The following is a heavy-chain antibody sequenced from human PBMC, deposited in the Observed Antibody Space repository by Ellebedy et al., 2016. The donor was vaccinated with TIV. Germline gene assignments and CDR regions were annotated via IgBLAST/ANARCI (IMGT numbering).Heavy chain of an antibody. J-gene: IGHJ4*02. CDR1: GFTFSDHA. D-gene: IGHD3-22*01. CDR2: ISSDGSDK. CDR3: ARSAWNSGGYYWFDF. V-gene: IGHV3-30-3*01. Sequence: PGGSLRLSCGASGFTFSDHAMHWVRQAPGKGLEWVAVISSDGSDKNYADSMKGRFTISRDNSKNTLYLQMNSLRVEDTAVYYCARSAWNSGGYYWFDFWGQGTLVTVSS.